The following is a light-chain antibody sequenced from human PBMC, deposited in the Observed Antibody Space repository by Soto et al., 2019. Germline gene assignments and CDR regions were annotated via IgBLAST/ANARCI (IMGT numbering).Light chain of an antibody. CDR2: MAS. CDR1: QSLLHSNGYNF. J-gene: IGKJ2*01. Sequence: EIVMTQSPLSLPVTPGEPASISCRSSQSLLHSNGYNFLDWYLQKPGQSPQLLIQMASNRASGVPDRFSGSGSGTDFTLTISRVEAEDIGVYYCMQCLQAPYTFGQGTKLDIK. V-gene: IGKV2-28*01. CDR3: MQCLQAPYT.